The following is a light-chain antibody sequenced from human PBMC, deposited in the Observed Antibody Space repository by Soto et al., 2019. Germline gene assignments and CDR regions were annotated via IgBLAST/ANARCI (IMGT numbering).Light chain of an antibody. CDR3: QQYNSYL. V-gene: IGKV1-5*03. CDR1: QSISSW. Sequence: DLPMTQSPSTLSASVGDRVTITCRASQSISSWLAWYQQKPGKAPKLLIYKASSLESGVPSRFSGSGSGTEFTLTISSLQPDDFATYYCQQYNSYLFGGGTKVEIK. CDR2: KAS. J-gene: IGKJ4*01.